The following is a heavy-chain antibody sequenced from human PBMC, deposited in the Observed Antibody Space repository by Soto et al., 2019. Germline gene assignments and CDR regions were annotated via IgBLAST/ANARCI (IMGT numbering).Heavy chain of an antibody. D-gene: IGHD1-26*01. J-gene: IGHJ6*02. Sequence: GGTLRLSCAASGFTFSDYYMSWIRQAPGKGLEWVSYISSSGSTIYYADSVKGRFTISRDNAKNSLYLQMNSLRAEDTAVYYCARDVGVWWELPRNYYGMDVWGQGTTVTVSS. CDR3: ARDVGVWWELPRNYYGMDV. CDR2: ISSSGSTI. V-gene: IGHV3-11*01. CDR1: GFTFSDYY.